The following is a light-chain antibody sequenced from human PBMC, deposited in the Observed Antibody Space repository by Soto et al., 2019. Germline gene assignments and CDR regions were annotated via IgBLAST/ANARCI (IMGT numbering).Light chain of an antibody. CDR3: AAWDGSLNNVL. Sequence: QAVVTQPPSASGTPGQRVTISCSGSGSSIGTNTVNWYRQLPGTAPKLLIYGDNQRPSGVPDRFSGSKSGTSASLAISVLQSEDEADYYCAAWDGSLNNVLFGGGTKLTVL. CDR1: GSSIGTNT. J-gene: IGLJ2*01. CDR2: GDN. V-gene: IGLV1-44*01.